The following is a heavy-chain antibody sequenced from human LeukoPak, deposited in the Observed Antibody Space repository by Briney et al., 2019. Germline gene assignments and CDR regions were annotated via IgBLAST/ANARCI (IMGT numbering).Heavy chain of an antibody. CDR2: IYYSGST. J-gene: IGHJ3*02. CDR3: ARPGSSGWPRGAFNI. D-gene: IGHD6-19*01. V-gene: IGHV4-39*01. Sequence: PSETLSLSCTVSGDSISSSNYYWGWIRQPPGKGLKWIESIYYSGSTYYNPSLKSRVTISVDTSKNQFSLKLTSVTAADTAVYYCARPGSSGWPRGAFNIWGQGTMVTVSS. CDR1: GDSISSSNYY.